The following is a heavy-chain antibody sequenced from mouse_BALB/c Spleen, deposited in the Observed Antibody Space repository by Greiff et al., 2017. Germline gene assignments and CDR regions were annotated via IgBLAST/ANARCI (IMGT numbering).Heavy chain of an antibody. V-gene: IGHV14-3*02. D-gene: IGHD4-1*01. CDR2: IDPANGNT. J-gene: IGHJ1*01. Sequence: VQLQQSGAELVKPGASVKLSCTASGFNIKDTYMHWVKQRPEQGLEWIGRIDPANGNTKYDPKFQGKATITADTSSNTDYLQLSSLTSEDTAVYYCATTGTTCWYFDVWGAGTTVTVSS. CDR1: GFNIKDTY. CDR3: ATTGTTCWYFDV.